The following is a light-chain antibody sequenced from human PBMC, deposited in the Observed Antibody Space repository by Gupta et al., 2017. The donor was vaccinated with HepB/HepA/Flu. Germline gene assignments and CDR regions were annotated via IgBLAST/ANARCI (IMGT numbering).Light chain of an antibody. CDR1: ALAKQY. Sequence: SYELTQPPPVSVSPGQTARTTCSGDALAKQYAYWYQQKAGQAPVLVIYNDSERPSGIPERFSGSSSVTTLTLIISGVQAEDEADYYCQSADATGSSYVFGPGTKVTVL. CDR3: QSADATGSSYV. CDR2: NDS. V-gene: IGLV3-25*03. J-gene: IGLJ1*01.